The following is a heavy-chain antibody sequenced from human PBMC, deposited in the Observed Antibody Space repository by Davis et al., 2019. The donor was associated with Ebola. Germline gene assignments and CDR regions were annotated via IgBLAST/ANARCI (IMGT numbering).Heavy chain of an antibody. V-gene: IGHV1-69*13. CDR2: IIPIFGTA. D-gene: IGHD3-3*01. J-gene: IGHJ6*02. Sequence: SVKVSCKASGYTFTGYYMHWVRQAPGQGLEWMGGIIPIFGTANYAQKFQGRVTITADESTSTAYMELSSLRSEDTAVYYCARGHYDFWSGYTHYYYYGMDVWGQGTTVTVSS. CDR3: ARGHYDFWSGYTHYYYYGMDV. CDR1: GYTFTGYY.